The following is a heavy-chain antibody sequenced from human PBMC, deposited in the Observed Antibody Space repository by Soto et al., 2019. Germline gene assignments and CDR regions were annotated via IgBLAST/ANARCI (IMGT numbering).Heavy chain of an antibody. CDR3: ARTAAAGIEGFDY. J-gene: IGHJ4*02. Sequence: PSETLSLTCTVSGGSISSGCYYWSWIRQHPGKGLEWIGYIYYSGSTYYNPSLKSRVTISVDTSKNQFSLKLSSVTAADTAVYYCARTAAAGIEGFDYWGQGTLVTVSS. V-gene: IGHV4-31*03. CDR1: GGSISSGCYY. CDR2: IYYSGST. D-gene: IGHD6-13*01.